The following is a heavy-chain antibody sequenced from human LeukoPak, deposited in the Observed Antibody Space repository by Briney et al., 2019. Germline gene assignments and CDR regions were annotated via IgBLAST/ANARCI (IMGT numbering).Heavy chain of an antibody. CDR2: IYYRGST. J-gene: IGHJ4*02. CDR1: GGSISSYY. D-gene: IGHD2-2*01. Sequence: SETLSLTCTVSGGSISSYYWSWIRQPPGKGLQWIGYIYYRGSTNYNPSLKSRVTISVDTSKNQISLKLSSVTAADTAVYYCAREEEAAAMDYWGQGTLVTVSS. CDR3: AREEEAAAMDY. V-gene: IGHV4-59*01.